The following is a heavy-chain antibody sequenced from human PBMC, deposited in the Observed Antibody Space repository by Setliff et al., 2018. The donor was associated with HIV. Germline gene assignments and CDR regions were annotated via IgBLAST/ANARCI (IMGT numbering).Heavy chain of an antibody. CDR1: GFTFSSYS. CDR2: ISSSSSTI. V-gene: IGHV3-48*01. Sequence: GGSLRLSCAASGFTFSSYSMNWVRQAPGKGLEWVSYISSSSSTIYYADSVKGRFTISREKSKSTLYLQMNSLRAEDTAVYYCAKKTAAYTSGSWLHYWGQGTLVTVSS. J-gene: IGHJ4*02. D-gene: IGHD3-10*01. CDR3: AKKTAAYTSGSWLHY.